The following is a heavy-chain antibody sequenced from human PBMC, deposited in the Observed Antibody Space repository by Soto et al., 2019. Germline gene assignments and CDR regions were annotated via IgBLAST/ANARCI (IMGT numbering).Heavy chain of an antibody. Sequence: QVQLVESGGGVVQPGRSLRLSCAASGFTFSSYGMHWVRQAPGKGLEWVAVISYDGSNKYYADSVKGRFTISRDNSKNPLYLHMNSLRAEDTAVYYCAKEDVLLWSMRVFDYWGQGTLVTVSS. V-gene: IGHV3-30*18. CDR3: AKEDVLLWSMRVFDY. CDR1: GFTFSSYG. CDR2: ISYDGSNK. J-gene: IGHJ4*02. D-gene: IGHD3-10*01.